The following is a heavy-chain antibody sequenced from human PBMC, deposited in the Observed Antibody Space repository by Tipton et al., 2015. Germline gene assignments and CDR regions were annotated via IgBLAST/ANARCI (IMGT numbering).Heavy chain of an antibody. CDR1: GGSIRSYY. CDR2: IYYSGST. V-gene: IGHV4-59*12. J-gene: IGHJ4*02. Sequence: LRLSCTVSGGSIRSYYWSWIRQPPGKGLEWIGYIYYSGSTNYNPSLKSRVTISVDTSKNQFFLNLSSVTAADTAVYYCARIRGRYVMDYWGQGTLVTVSS. CDR3: ARIRGRYVMDY. D-gene: IGHD3-16*01.